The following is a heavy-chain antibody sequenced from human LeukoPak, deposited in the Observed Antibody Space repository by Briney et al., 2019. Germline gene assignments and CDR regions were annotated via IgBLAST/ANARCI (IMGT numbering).Heavy chain of an antibody. D-gene: IGHD2-15*01. CDR1: GYTFSSYG. CDR3: AKPHHQPRYCSGGSCYYYYYGMDV. CDR2: ISYDGSNK. V-gene: IGHV3-30*18. Sequence: GGSLRLSCAASGYTFSSYGMHWVRQAPGKGLEWVAVISYDGSNKYYADSVKGRFTISRDNSKNTLYLQMNSLRAEDTAVYYCAKPHHQPRYCSGGSCYYYYYGMDVWGQGTTVTVSS. J-gene: IGHJ6*02.